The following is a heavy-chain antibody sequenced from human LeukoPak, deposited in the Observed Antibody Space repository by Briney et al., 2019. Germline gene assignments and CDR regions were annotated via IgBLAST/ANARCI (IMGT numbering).Heavy chain of an antibody. CDR2: IYTSGST. V-gene: IGHV4-4*07. CDR3: ARADSEQPVSDYYYYMDV. Sequence: PSETLSLTCTVSGGSISSYYWSWIRQPAGKGLEWIGRIYTSGSTNYNPSLKSRVTMSVDTSKNQFSLKLSSVTAADTAVYYCARADSEQPVSDYYYYMDVWGKGTTVTVSS. J-gene: IGHJ6*03. D-gene: IGHD6-6*01. CDR1: GGSISSYY.